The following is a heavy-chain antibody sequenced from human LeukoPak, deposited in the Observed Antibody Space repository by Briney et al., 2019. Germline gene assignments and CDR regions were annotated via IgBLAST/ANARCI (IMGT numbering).Heavy chain of an antibody. CDR1: GYTFTGYY. CDR2: INPNSGGT. Sequence: ASVKVSCKASGYTFTGYYMHWVRQAPGQGLEWMGWINPNSGGTNYAQKFQGRVTMTRDTSISTAYMELSRLRSDDTAVYYCARSGGGSCCPDAFDIWGQGTMVTVSS. CDR3: ARSGGGSCCPDAFDI. D-gene: IGHD2-15*01. J-gene: IGHJ3*02. V-gene: IGHV1-2*02.